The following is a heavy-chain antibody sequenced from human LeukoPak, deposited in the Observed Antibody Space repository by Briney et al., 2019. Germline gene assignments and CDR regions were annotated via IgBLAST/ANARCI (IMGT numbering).Heavy chain of an antibody. CDR2: ISSTSSYI. CDR3: ARGQSRYFDWYLGFFDY. J-gene: IGHJ4*02. CDR1: GFTFSNYA. Sequence: GGSLRLSCATSGFTFSNYAVSWVRQAPGKGLEFVSSISSTSSYIYYADSVKGRFTISRDNAKNSLYLQMNSLRADDTAVYYCARGQSRYFDWYLGFFDYWGQGTLVTVSS. D-gene: IGHD3-9*01. V-gene: IGHV3-21*01.